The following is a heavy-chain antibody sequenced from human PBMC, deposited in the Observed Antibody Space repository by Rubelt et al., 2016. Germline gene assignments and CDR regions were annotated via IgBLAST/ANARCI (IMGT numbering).Heavy chain of an antibody. CDR1: GYTFTSYY. CDR3: ARSPRYDFEDNWFDP. Sequence: QVQLVQSGAEVKKPGASVKVSCKASGYTFTSYYMHWVRQAPGQGLEWMGIINPSGGSTSYAQNFQGRVTMTRDTSTSTVYRELSSLRSEDTAVYYCARSPRYDFEDNWFDPWGQGTLVTVSS. D-gene: IGHD3-3*01. J-gene: IGHJ5*02. CDR2: INPSGGST. V-gene: IGHV1-46*01.